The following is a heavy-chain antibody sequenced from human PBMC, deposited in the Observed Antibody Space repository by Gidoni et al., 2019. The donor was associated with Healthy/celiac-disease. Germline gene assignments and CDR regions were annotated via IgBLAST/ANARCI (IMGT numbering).Heavy chain of an antibody. J-gene: IGHJ3*02. CDR3: AWRRDGYTLGDAFDI. V-gene: IGHV1-69*01. D-gene: IGHD5-12*01. CDR1: GGTCSSYA. CDR2: IIPIFGTA. Sequence: QVQLVQSGAEVKKPVSSVKGSCKASGGTCSSYAISWVRQAPGQGLEWLGGIIPIFGTANYAQKFQGRVTITADESTSTAYMELSSLRSEYTAVYYCAWRRDGYTLGDAFDIWGQGTMVTVSS.